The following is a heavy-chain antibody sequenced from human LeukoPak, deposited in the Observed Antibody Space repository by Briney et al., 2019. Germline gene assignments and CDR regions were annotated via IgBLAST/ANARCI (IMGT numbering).Heavy chain of an antibody. V-gene: IGHV1-18*01. Sequence: ASVKVSCKASGYTFNNYGISWVRQAPGQGLEWMGRISAYNGNTNYAQKVQDRVTMTTDTSTSTAYMELKSLTSDDTAVYYCARISDYSSPDYWGQGTLVTVSS. D-gene: IGHD4-11*01. CDR2: ISAYNGNT. CDR1: GYTFNNYG. J-gene: IGHJ4*02. CDR3: ARISDYSSPDY.